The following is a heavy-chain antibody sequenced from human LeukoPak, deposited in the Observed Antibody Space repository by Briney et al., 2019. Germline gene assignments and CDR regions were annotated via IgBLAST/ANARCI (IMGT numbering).Heavy chain of an antibody. V-gene: IGHV3-30*03. CDR3: ARWLSDKIDSNGYLDY. CDR1: GFTFSSYG. Sequence: PGGSLRLSCAASGFTFSSYGMHWVRQAPGKGLEWVAVISYDGSNKYYGDSVRGRFTISRDNSKNTLYLQMNSLRAEDTAVYYCARWLSDKIDSNGYLDYWGQGTLVAVSS. J-gene: IGHJ4*02. CDR2: ISYDGSNK. D-gene: IGHD5-18*01.